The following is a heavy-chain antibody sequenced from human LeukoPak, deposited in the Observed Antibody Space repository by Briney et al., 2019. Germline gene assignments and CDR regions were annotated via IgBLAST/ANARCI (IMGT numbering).Heavy chain of an antibody. D-gene: IGHD4-23*01. Sequence: GSLRLSCAASGFIFSSYSMNWVRQAPGKGLEWVSSISSSSNYIYYADSVKGRFTISRDNAKNSLYLQMNSLRDEDTAVYYCARVAAGYSVNYFDYWGQGTLVTVSS. CDR1: GFIFSSYS. CDR3: ARVAAGYSVNYFDY. J-gene: IGHJ4*02. CDR2: ISSSSNYI. V-gene: IGHV3-21*01.